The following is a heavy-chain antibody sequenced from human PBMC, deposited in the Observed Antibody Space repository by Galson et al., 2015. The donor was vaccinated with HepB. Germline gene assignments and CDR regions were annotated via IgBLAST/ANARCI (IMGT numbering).Heavy chain of an antibody. CDR1: GFTFNNYW. J-gene: IGHJ6*02. CDR3: ARGLYVIDV. CDR2: INQDGSGK. Sequence: SLRLSCAASGFTFNNYWMTWVRQAPGKGLEWVANINQDGSGKYYVDSVKGRFTISRDNAKNSLYLQMNSLRAEDTAVYYCARGLYVIDVWGQGTTVTVSS. V-gene: IGHV3-7*01.